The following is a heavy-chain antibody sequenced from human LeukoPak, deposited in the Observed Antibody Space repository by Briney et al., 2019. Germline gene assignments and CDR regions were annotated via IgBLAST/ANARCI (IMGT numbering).Heavy chain of an antibody. V-gene: IGHV3-7*01. D-gene: IGHD6-13*01. CDR2: IKQDGSEK. CDR3: ARVGARRYSSSWYHYGMDV. J-gene: IGHJ6*02. CDR1: GFTFSSYW. Sequence: GGSLRLSCAASGFTFSSYWMSWVRQAPGKGLEWVANIKQDGSEKYYVDSVKGRFTISRDNAKNSLYLQMNSLRAEDTAVYYCARVGARRYSSSWYHYGMDVWGQGTTVTVSS.